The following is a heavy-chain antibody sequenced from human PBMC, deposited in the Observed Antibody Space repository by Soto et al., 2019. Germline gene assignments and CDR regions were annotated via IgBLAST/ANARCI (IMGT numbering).Heavy chain of an antibody. D-gene: IGHD2-2*01. CDR3: ARDGDPFGYCSSTSCYAGGPADY. CDR1: GYTFTSYG. J-gene: IGHJ4*02. V-gene: IGHV1-18*01. CDR2: ISAYNGNT. Sequence: ASVKVSCKASGYTFTSYGISWVRQAPGQGLEWMGWISAYNGNTNYAQKLQGRVTMTTDTSTSTAYMELRSLRSDDTAVYYCARDGDPFGYCSSTSCYAGGPADYWGQGTLVTVSS.